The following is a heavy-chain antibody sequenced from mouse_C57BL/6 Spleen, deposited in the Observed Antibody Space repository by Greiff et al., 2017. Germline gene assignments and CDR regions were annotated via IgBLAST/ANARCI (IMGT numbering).Heavy chain of an antibody. D-gene: IGHD2-4*01. V-gene: IGHV5-4*01. J-gene: IGHJ2*01. CDR2: ISDGGSYT. CDR1: GFTFSSYA. CDR3: ARDRGITNYFDY. Sequence: EVQVVESGGGLVKPGGSLKLSCAASGFTFSSYAMSWVRQTPEKRLEWVATISDGGSYTYYPDNVKGRFTISRDNAKNNLYLQMSHLKSEDTAMYYCARDRGITNYFDYWGQGTTLTVSS.